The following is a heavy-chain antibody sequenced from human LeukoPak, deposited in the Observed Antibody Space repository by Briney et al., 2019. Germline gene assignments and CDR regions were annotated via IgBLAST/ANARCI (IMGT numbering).Heavy chain of an antibody. D-gene: IGHD5-18*01. Sequence: SETLSLTCTVSGGSISSYYWSWIRQPPGKGLEWIGYIHYSGSTNYNPSLKSRVTISADTSKNQFSLKLKSVTAADTAVYYCARTTEGGYTYDYFYYYYMDVWGKGTTVTISS. J-gene: IGHJ6*03. CDR3: ARTTEGGYTYDYFYYYYMDV. CDR2: IHYSGST. CDR1: GGSISSYY. V-gene: IGHV4-59*01.